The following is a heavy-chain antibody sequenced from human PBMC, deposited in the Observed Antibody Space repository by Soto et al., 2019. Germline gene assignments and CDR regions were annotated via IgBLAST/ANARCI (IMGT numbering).Heavy chain of an antibody. Sequence: ASVKVSCKASGYTFSSYYIHWVRQAPGQGLEWMGIINPSGGGTTYPQNFQGRVTMTMDTSTSTVYMELNSLRSEDTAAYYCARGRQGIVVWAQGIMGTVSS. CDR3: ARGRQGIVV. V-gene: IGHV1-46*01. CDR1: GYTFSSYY. CDR2: INPSGGGT. J-gene: IGHJ6*02.